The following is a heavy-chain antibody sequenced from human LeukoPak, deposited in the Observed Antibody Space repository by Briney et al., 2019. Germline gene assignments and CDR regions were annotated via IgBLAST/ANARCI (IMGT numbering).Heavy chain of an antibody. CDR2: IYYSGST. D-gene: IGHD1-26*01. CDR1: GGSISSSSYY. J-gene: IGHJ4*02. V-gene: IGHV4-39*07. Sequence: SETLSLTCAVSGGSISSSSYYWGWIRQPPGKGLEWIGSIYYSGSTYYNPSLKSRVTISVDTSKNQFSLKLSSVTAADTAVYYCARGGIVGATIFDYWGQGTLVTVSS. CDR3: ARGGIVGATIFDY.